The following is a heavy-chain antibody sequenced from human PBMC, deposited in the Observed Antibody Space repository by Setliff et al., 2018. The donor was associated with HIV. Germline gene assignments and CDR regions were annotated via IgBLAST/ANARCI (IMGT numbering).Heavy chain of an antibody. D-gene: IGHD6-13*01. CDR2: INAGNGNT. J-gene: IGHJ6*03. V-gene: IGHV1-3*01. CDR1: GYTFTSYA. Sequence: GASVKVSCKASGYTFTSYAMHWVRQAPGQRLEWMGWINAGNGNTKYSQKFQVRVTITGDTSASTAYMELSSLRSEDTAVYYCARVREDSSSWYTPYYYYYYMDVWGKGTTVTVSS. CDR3: ARVREDSSSWYTPYYYYYYMDV.